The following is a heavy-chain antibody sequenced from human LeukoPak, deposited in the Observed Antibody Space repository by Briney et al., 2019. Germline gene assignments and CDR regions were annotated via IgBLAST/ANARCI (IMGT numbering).Heavy chain of an antibody. J-gene: IGHJ4*02. V-gene: IGHV4-4*02. Sequence: PSETLSLTCGVSDGSFTNTNYWTWVRQPPGKGLEWIGEVNLQGSTNYNPSLMGRVAISVDKSENHISLQLTSVTAADTAVYYCAREGVPYRPRDYSGQGTLVTVSS. CDR3: AREGVPYRPRDY. CDR1: DGSFTNTNY. CDR2: VNLQGST.